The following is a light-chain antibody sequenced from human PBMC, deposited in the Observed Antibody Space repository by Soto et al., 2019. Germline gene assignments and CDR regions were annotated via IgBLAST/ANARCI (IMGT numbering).Light chain of an antibody. CDR1: SSNIGAGYD. V-gene: IGLV1-40*01. CDR2: VSS. Sequence: QSVLTQPPSVSGAPGQRVTISCTGSSSNIGAGYDVHWYQQLPGTAPKLLIYVSSNRPSGVPDRFSGSKSGTSASLAITGLQAEDEADYYCQSYDSSLSAVVFGGGTKLTVL. CDR3: QSYDSSLSAVV. J-gene: IGLJ2*01.